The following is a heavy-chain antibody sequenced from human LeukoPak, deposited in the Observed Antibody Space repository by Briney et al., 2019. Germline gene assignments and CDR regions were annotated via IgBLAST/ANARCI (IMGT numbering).Heavy chain of an antibody. V-gene: IGHV4-61*02. Sequence: KPSETLSLTCTVSSGSITSGSYYWSWIRQPAGKGLEWIGRIYSSGTTNYNPSLKSRVTISLDTSKNQFSLKLTSVTAADTGLYYCARQYTSSPFDYWGQGSVVTVSS. CDR3: ARQYTSSPFDY. D-gene: IGHD2-2*01. CDR1: SGSITSGSYY. J-gene: IGHJ4*02. CDR2: IYSSGTT.